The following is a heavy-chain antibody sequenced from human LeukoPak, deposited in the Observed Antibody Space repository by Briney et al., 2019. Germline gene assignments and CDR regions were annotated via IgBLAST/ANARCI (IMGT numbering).Heavy chain of an antibody. J-gene: IGHJ6*03. V-gene: IGHV4-4*07. CDR2: IFSSGST. Sequence: SETLSLTCTVTGDSVINYFWSWIRQPAGKGLEWIGRIFSSGSTNYNPSLKSRVTMSVDTSKNQFSLKLSSVTAADTAVYYCARGGRGYYYYMDVWGKGTTVTVSS. D-gene: IGHD1-26*01. CDR1: GDSVINYF. CDR3: ARGGRGYYYYMDV.